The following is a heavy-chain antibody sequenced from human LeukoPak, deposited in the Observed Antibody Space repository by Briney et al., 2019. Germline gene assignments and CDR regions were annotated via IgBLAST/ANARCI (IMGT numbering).Heavy chain of an antibody. V-gene: IGHV4-39*07. CDR3: ARVPSLERITIFGVVVEGGGFDY. CDR1: GGSISSSSYY. Sequence: SETLSLTCTVSGGSISSSSYYWGWIRQPPGKGLEWIGSIYYSGSTYYNPSLKSRVTISVDTSKNQFSLKLSSVTAADTAVYYCARVPSLERITIFGVVVEGGGFDYWGQGTLVTVSS. D-gene: IGHD3-3*01. CDR2: IYYSGST. J-gene: IGHJ4*02.